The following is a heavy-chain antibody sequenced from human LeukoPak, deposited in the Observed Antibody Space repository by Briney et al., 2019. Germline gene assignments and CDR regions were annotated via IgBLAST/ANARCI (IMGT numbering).Heavy chain of an antibody. CDR2: IYHSGST. CDR1: GGSISSSSYY. CDR3: ARDQDWFDP. J-gene: IGHJ5*02. V-gene: IGHV4-30-2*01. Sequence: PSETLSLTCTVSGGSISSSSYYWGWIRQPPGKGLEWIGYIYHSGSTYYNPSLKSRFTISVDRSNNQFSLKLSSVTAADTAVYYCARDQDWFDPWGQGTLVTVSS.